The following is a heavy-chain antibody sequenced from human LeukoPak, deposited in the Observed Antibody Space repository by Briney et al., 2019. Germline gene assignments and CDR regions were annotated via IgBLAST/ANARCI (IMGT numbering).Heavy chain of an antibody. V-gene: IGHV1-18*01. CDR3: ARDLVYSSYYHYGMDV. J-gene: IGHJ6*02. CDR1: GYTFTSYG. CDR2: ISAYNGNT. Sequence: ASVKVSCKASGYTFTSYGISWVRQAPGQGLEWMGWISAYNGNTNYAQKLQGRVTMTTDTSTSTAYMELRSLRSDDTAVYYCARDLVYSSYYHYGMDVWGQGTTVTVSS. D-gene: IGHD3-22*01.